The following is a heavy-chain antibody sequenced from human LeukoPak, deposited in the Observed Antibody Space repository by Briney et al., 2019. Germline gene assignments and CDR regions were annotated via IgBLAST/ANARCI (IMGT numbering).Heavy chain of an antibody. V-gene: IGHV3-15*04. CDR3: VTDTVVPLAQIDH. Sequence: PGGSLRLSCAASGFIFSDAWMSWVRQAPGQGLEWVGRVGSVAAGGATEYAAPVEGRFIISRDDSKYTLSLQMNSLQIEDTAVYFCVTDTVVPLAQIDHWGQGTPVTVSS. D-gene: IGHD4/OR15-4a*01. J-gene: IGHJ4*02. CDR2: VGSVAAGGAT. CDR1: GFIFSDAW.